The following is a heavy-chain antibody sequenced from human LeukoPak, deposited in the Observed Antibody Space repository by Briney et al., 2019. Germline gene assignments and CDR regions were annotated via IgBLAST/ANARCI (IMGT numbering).Heavy chain of an antibody. V-gene: IGHV3-53*01. CDR1: GFTVSSNY. CDR2: IYSGGST. J-gene: IGHJ4*02. D-gene: IGHD3-22*01. Sequence: GGSLRLSCAASGFTVSSNYRSWVRQAPGKGLEWVSVIYSGGSTYYADSVKGRFTISRDNSKNTLYLQMNSLRAEDTAVYYCATSTDSSRYKRFDYWGQGTLVTVSS. CDR3: ATSTDSSRYKRFDY.